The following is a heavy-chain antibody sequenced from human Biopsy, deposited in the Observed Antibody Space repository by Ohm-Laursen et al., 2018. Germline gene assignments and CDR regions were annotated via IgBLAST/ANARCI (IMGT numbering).Heavy chain of an antibody. Sequence: SVKVSCKTSGYTFTSYTINWLRQAPGQGLQWMGGIMSLYNTTNYAQKFWDRITVTADKSTNTVYMTLSSLTSEDTAVYFCARGLGGYDYWYFDLWGRGTLVIVSS. D-gene: IGHD5-12*01. V-gene: IGHV1-69*06. J-gene: IGHJ2*01. CDR2: IMSLYNTT. CDR1: GYTFTSYT. CDR3: ARGLGGYDYWYFDL.